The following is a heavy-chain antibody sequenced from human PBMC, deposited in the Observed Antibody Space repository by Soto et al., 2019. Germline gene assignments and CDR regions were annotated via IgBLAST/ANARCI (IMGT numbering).Heavy chain of an antibody. CDR1: GGSISSGGYS. CDR2: IYHSGST. V-gene: IGHV4-30-2*01. CDR3: ARGPDY. J-gene: IGHJ4*02. Sequence: SETLSLTCAVYGGSISSGGYSWSWIRQPPGKGLEWIGYIYHSGSTYYNPSLKSRVTISVDRSKNQFSLKLSSVTAADTAVYYWARGPDYGGKGTLVTVSS.